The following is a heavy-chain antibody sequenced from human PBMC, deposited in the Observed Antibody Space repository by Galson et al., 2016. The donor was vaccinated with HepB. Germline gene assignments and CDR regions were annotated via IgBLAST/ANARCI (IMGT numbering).Heavy chain of an antibody. V-gene: IGHV3-48*02. CDR2: IPNDTSSST. CDR3: ATCLAPGSDGGYFDY. CDR1: GLTFRFYR. J-gene: IGHJ4*02. Sequence: SLRLSCAVSGLTFRFYRMTWVRHAPGKGLEWVSSIPNDTSSSTHYADSVRVRFATSRDNYKNSLFLQMNSLRDEDTDVYYCATCLAPGSDGGYFDYWSQGTLVTVSS. D-gene: IGHD6-13*01.